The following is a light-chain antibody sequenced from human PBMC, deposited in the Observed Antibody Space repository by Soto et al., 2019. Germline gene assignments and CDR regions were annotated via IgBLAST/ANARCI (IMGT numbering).Light chain of an antibody. Sequence: IVLTQSPGTLSLSPGERATLSCRAGQSVSSNYLAWYQHKPGQAPRLLICAASSRATGIPDRFSGSGSGTDFTLTVSRLEPEDFAVYYCQQYGNSPAITFGQGTRLEIK. CDR2: AAS. CDR1: QSVSSNY. CDR3: QQYGNSPAIT. J-gene: IGKJ5*01. V-gene: IGKV3-20*01.